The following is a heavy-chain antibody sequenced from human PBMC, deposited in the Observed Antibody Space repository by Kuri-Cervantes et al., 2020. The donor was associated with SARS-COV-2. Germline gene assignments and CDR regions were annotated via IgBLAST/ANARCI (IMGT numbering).Heavy chain of an antibody. CDR1: GFTFSSYS. D-gene: IGHD4-17*01. CDR2: ISSSSSYI. V-gene: IGHV3-21*04. Sequence: GGSLRLSCAASGFTFSSYSMNWVRQAPGKGLEWVSSISSSSSYIYYADSVKGRFTISRDNSQNTLYLQMNSLRAEDTAVYYCAKTVRARGDYGVGWGQGTLVTVSS. CDR3: AKTVRARGDYGVG. J-gene: IGHJ4*02.